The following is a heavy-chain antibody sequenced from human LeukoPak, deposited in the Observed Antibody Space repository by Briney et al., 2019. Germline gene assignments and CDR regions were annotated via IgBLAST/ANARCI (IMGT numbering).Heavy chain of an antibody. CDR1: GGSISSSSYY. D-gene: IGHD3-10*01. V-gene: IGHV4-39*01. Sequence: SETLSLTCTVSGGSISSSSYYWGWIRQPPGRGLEWIGSIYYSGSTYYNPSLKSRVTISVDTSKNQFSLKLSSVTAADAAVYYCNYYGSENYYYMDVWGKGTTVTISS. J-gene: IGHJ6*03. CDR2: IYYSGST. CDR3: NYYGSENYYYMDV.